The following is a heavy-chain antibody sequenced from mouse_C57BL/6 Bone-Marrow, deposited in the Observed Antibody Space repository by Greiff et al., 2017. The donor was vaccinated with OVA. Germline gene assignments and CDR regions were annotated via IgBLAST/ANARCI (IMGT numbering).Heavy chain of an antibody. D-gene: IGHD1-1*01. CDR2: IYPGSGST. V-gene: IGHV1-55*01. CDR3: ARLRSGDWYFDV. CDR1: GYTFTSYW. Sequence: VQLQQPGAELVKPGASVKMSCKASGYTFTSYWITWVKQRPGQGLEWIGDIYPGSGSTNYNEKFKSKATLAVDTSSSTAYMQLSSLTSEDSAVYYCARLRSGDWYFDVWGTGTTVTVSS. J-gene: IGHJ1*03.